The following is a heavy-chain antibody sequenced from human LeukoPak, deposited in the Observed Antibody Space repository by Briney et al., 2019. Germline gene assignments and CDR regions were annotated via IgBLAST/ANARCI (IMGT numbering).Heavy chain of an antibody. CDR2: IYHSGTT. Sequence: SETLSLTCTVSGYSISSGYYWGWIRQPPGKGLEWIGSIYHSGTTYYNPSLKSRVAISLDTSKNQFSLKLSSVTAADTAVYYCARSPYYYYYYMDVWGKGTTVTISS. J-gene: IGHJ6*03. CDR1: GYSISSGYY. CDR3: ARSPYYYYYYMDV. V-gene: IGHV4-38-2*02.